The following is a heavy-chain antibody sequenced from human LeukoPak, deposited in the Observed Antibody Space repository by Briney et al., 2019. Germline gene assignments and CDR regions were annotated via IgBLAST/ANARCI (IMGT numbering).Heavy chain of an antibody. CDR2: ISWDGGST. Sequence: GGSLRLSCAASGFTFDDYTMHWVRQAPGKGLEWVSLISWDGGSTYYADSVKGRFTISRDNSKNSLYLQMNSLRAEDTALYYCAKDALDFWSGTGSAKSRGGGNYFDCWGQGTLVTVSS. J-gene: IGHJ4*02. CDR1: GFTFDDYT. CDR3: AKDALDFWSGTGSAKSRGGGNYFDC. V-gene: IGHV3-43*01. D-gene: IGHD3-3*01.